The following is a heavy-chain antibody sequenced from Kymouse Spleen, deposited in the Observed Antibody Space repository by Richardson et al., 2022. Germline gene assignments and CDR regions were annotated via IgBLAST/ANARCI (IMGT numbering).Heavy chain of an antibody. D-gene: IGHD6-19*01. Sequence: QVQLVESGGGVVQPGRSLRLSCAASGFTFSSYGMHWVRQAPGKGLEWVAVIWYDGSNKYYADSVKGRFTISRDNSKNTLYLQMNSLRAEDTAVYYCARDGGAVAFDYWGQGTLVTVSS. CDR2: IWYDGSNK. CDR1: GFTFSSYG. V-gene: IGHV3-33*01. J-gene: IGHJ4*02. CDR3: ARDGGAVAFDY.